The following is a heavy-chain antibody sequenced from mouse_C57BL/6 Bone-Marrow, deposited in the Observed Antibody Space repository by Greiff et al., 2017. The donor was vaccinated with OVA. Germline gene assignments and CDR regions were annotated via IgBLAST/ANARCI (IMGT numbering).Heavy chain of an antibody. CDR1: GYAFTNYL. V-gene: IGHV1-54*01. J-gene: IGHJ1*03. CDR2: INPGSGGT. D-gene: IGHD1-1*01. Sequence: QVQLKESGAELVRPGTSVKVSCKASGYAFTNYLIEWVKQRPGQGLEWIGVINPGSGGTNYNEKFKGKATLTADKSSSTAYMQLSSLTSEDSAVYVCARCYYGSSWYFDVWGTGTTVTVSS. CDR3: ARCYYGSSWYFDV.